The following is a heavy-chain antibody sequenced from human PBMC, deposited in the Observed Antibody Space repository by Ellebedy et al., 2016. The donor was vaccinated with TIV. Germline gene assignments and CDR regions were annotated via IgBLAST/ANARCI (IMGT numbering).Heavy chain of an antibody. CDR3: AKDLFFGLDV. D-gene: IGHD3-3*01. CDR2: IRRRSDNYAT. CDR1: GFTFSDFP. Sequence: GESLKISXAASGFTFSDFPIHWVRQASGKGLEWIGHIRRRSDNYATTYAASVRGRFSISRDDSRNTAYLQINSLKTEDTAVYYCAKDLFFGLDVWGQGTTVTVSS. J-gene: IGHJ6*02. V-gene: IGHV3-73*01.